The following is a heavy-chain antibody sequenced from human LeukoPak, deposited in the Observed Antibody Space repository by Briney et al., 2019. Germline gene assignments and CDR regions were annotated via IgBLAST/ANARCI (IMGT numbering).Heavy chain of an antibody. J-gene: IGHJ4*02. CDR3: AGERGEEYSSGWYKRNYFDN. CDR2: INHSGST. Sequence: SETLSLTCAVYGGSFSGYYWSWIRQPPGKGLEWIGEINHSGSTNYNPSLKSRVTISVDTSKNQFSLKLSSVTAADTAVYYCAGERGEEYSSGWYKRNYFDNWGQGIRVTVSS. V-gene: IGHV4-34*01. CDR1: GGSFSGYY. D-gene: IGHD6-19*01.